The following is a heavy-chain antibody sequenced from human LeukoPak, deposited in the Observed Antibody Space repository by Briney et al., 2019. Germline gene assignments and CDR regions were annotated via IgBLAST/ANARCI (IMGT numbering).Heavy chain of an antibody. Sequence: ASVKVSCKASGYTFTDYYMHWVRQAPGLGLEWMGWINPNSGGTNYAQKFQGRVTMTRDTSISTAYMELSRLRSDDTAVYYCARDLTAGHNWFDPWGQGTLVTVSS. CDR3: ARDLTAGHNWFDP. J-gene: IGHJ5*02. V-gene: IGHV1-2*02. D-gene: IGHD2-21*02. CDR2: INPNSGGT. CDR1: GYTFTDYY.